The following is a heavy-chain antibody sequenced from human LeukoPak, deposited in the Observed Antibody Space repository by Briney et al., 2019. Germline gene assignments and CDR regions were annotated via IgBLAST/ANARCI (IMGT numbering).Heavy chain of an antibody. CDR1: GYTFTGYY. CDR3: ARGWYYYGSGSPNWFDP. V-gene: IGHV1-2*02. CDR2: INPNSGGT. D-gene: IGHD3-10*01. J-gene: IGHJ5*02. Sequence: AASVKVSCKASGYTFTGYYMHWVRQAPGQGLEWMGWINPNSGGTNYAQKFQGRVTMTRDTSISTAYMELSRLRSDDTAVYYCARGWYYYGSGSPNWFDPWGQGTLVTVSS.